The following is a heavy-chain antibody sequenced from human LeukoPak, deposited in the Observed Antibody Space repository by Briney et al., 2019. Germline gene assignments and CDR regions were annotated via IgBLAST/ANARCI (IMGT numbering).Heavy chain of an antibody. D-gene: IGHD6-19*01. V-gene: IGHV4-31*03. Sequence: SETLSLTCTISGASISTGGFYWTWIRQPPGEGLEWIGYIYYTGSVDYNASLKSRLTISLDTSKNRFSLKLNSVTAADTAVYYCARDISSSGWYWFDYWGQGTLVTVSS. CDR3: ARDISSSGWYWFDY. CDR1: GASISTGGFY. CDR2: IYYTGSV. J-gene: IGHJ4*02.